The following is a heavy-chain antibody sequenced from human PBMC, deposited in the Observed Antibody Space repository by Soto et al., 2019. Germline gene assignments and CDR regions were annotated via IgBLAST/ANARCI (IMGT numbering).Heavy chain of an antibody. CDR1: GFTFSNYD. V-gene: IGHV3-23*01. J-gene: IGHJ4*02. D-gene: IGHD6-6*01. CDR2: FSGSGGRT. CDR3: ARDFSSLGKFEY. Sequence: GGSLRLSCAASGFTFSNYDMSWVRQTPGKGLEWVSSFSGSGGRTYYADSVKGRFTISRDNSKNTLYLQMNSLRAEDTAVYYCARDFSSLGKFEYWGQGTLVTVSS.